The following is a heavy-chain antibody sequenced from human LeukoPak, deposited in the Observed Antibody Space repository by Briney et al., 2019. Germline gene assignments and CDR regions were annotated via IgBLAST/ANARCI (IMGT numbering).Heavy chain of an antibody. D-gene: IGHD6-13*01. CDR3: ARRRYSSSPPQGWFDP. J-gene: IGHJ5*02. CDR1: GYNFTNYW. CDR2: IYPGDSDT. Sequence: GESLKISCKGSGYNFTNYWIGWVRQMPGKGLEWMGIIYPGDSDTRYSPSLQGQVTISVDKSISTAYLQWSSLKASDTAMYYCARRRYSSSPPQGWFDPWGQGTLVTVSS. V-gene: IGHV5-51*01.